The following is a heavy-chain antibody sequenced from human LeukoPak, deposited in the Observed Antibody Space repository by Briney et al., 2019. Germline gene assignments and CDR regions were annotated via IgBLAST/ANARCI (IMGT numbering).Heavy chain of an antibody. J-gene: IGHJ5*02. CDR2: IYTSGST. CDR1: GGSISSYY. V-gene: IGHV4-4*07. CDR3: ASTPGIAATGTLWWFDP. Sequence: PSETLSLTCTVSGGSISSYYWSWIRQPAGKGLEWIGRIYTSGSTNYNPSLKSRVTISVDTSKKQFSLKLSSVTAADTAVYYRASTPGIAATGTLWWFDPWGQGTLVTVSS. D-gene: IGHD6-13*01.